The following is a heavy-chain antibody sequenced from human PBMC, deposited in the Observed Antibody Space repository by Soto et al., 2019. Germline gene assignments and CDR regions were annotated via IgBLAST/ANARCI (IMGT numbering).Heavy chain of an antibody. D-gene: IGHD1-26*01. Sequence: QVQLVQSGAEVKKPGASVKVSCKASGYTFTSHDINWVRQATGQGHEWMGWMNPNSGNTGNAQKFQGGVTMTSTTSISTAYMVLSRLICDYTAVYYCVRGRRGSSDNWGQGTLVSVSS. J-gene: IGHJ4*02. CDR1: GYTFTSHD. CDR3: VRGRRGSSDN. CDR2: MNPNSGNT. V-gene: IGHV1-8*01.